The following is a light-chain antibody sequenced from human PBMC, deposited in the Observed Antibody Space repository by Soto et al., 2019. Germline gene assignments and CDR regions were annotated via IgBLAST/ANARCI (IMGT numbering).Light chain of an antibody. V-gene: IGKV3-15*01. Sequence: EIVMTQSPGTLSVSPGERATLSCRASQSVRSNLAWYQQKPGQAPRLLIYDASTRAPGIPARFSGSGSGTELTLTISSLQSDDFAVYHCQQYNNWPPTFGHGTRLEIK. CDR3: QQYNNWPPT. CDR1: QSVRSN. CDR2: DAS. J-gene: IGKJ5*01.